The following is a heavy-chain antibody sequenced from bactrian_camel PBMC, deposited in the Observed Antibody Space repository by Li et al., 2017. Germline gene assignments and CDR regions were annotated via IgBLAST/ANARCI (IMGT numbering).Heavy chain of an antibody. CDR1: GFSFVSHY. CDR2: IYTADGRT. Sequence: DVQLVESGGGLVQPGGSLRLSCVGSGFSFVSHYMSWVRQAPGKGPEWVSTIYTADGRTKSAEGVKGRFTMSRDNAKNMVYLQLNSLKTEDTAMYYCTKGVGGTPYNWGQGTQVTVS. CDR3: TKGVGGTPYN. D-gene: IGHD6*01. J-gene: IGHJ4*01. V-gene: IGHV3S40*01.